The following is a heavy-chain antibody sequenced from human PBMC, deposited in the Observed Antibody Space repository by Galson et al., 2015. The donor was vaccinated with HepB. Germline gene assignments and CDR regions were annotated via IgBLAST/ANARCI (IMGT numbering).Heavy chain of an antibody. CDR1: GFTFSNAW. J-gene: IGHJ6*02. D-gene: IGHD3-22*01. CDR3: TTDPSPLVSMIVVVVPSNV. V-gene: IGHV3-15*01. Sequence: SLRLSCAASGFTFSNAWMSWVRQAPGKGLEWVGRIKSKTDGGTTDYAAPVKGRFTISRDDSKNTLYLQMNSLKTEDTAVYYCTTDPSPLVSMIVVVVPSNVWGQGTTVTVSS. CDR2: IKSKTDGGTT.